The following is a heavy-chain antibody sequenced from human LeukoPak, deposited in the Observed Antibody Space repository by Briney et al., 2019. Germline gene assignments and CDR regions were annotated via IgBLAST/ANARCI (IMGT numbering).Heavy chain of an antibody. CDR3: AKDGSTSYAFDI. CDR2: ISGSGGST. V-gene: IGHV3-23*01. J-gene: IGHJ3*02. CDR1: VFTFSSYA. D-gene: IGHD3-10*01. Sequence: PGGSLRLSCTAWVFTFSSYAMSWVRQAPGKGLEWVSAISGSGGSTYYADSVKARFTISRDNSKNTLYLQMNSMRAEDTAVYYCAKDGSTSYAFDIWGQGTMVTVSS.